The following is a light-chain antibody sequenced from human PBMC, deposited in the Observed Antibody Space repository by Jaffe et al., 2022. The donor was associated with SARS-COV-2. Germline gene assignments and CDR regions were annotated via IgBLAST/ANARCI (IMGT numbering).Light chain of an antibody. V-gene: IGKV4-1*01. CDR2: WAS. Sequence: DIVMTQSPDSLAVSLGERATINCKSSRSVLYSSNNKNYVAWYQQKAGRPPKLLIYWASTRESGVPDRFSGSGSGTDFTLSISSLQAEDVAVYYCQQYFSTPPITFGQGTRLEI. CDR1: RSVLYSSNNKNY. J-gene: IGKJ5*01. CDR3: QQYFSTPPIT.